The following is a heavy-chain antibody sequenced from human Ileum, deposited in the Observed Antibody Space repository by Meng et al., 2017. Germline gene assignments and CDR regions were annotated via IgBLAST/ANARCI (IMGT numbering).Heavy chain of an antibody. D-gene: IGHD6-6*01. J-gene: IGHJ3*02. CDR2: ISSSGSSM. Sequence: GGSLSSCAASGFTFSSYEMNWVRQAPGKGLEWVSYISSSGSSMHYADSVKGRFTISRDNAKNSLYLQMNSLRAEDTAVYYCAREYSSSSGRAFDIWGQGTMVTVSS. CDR3: AREYSSSSGRAFDI. V-gene: IGHV3-48*03. CDR1: GFTFSSYE.